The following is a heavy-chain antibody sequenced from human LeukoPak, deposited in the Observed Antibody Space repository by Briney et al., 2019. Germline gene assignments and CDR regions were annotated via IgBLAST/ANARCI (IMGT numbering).Heavy chain of an antibody. V-gene: IGHV3-9*01. CDR2: ISWNSGRI. D-gene: IGHD2-21*01. Sequence: GGSLRLSCAASGFTFDDYAMHWVRQAPGKGLEWVSGISWNSGRIGYADSVKGRFTISRDNTKNSLYLQMNSLRAEDTALYYCAKDSSDWGSRDYFDYWGQGTLVTVSS. J-gene: IGHJ4*02. CDR1: GFTFDDYA. CDR3: AKDSSDWGSRDYFDY.